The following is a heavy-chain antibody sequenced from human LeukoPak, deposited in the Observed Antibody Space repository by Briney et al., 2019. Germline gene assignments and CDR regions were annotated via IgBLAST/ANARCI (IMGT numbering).Heavy chain of an antibody. CDR3: ARVLTVNYDTHAFDI. Sequence: SVKVSCKASGGTFSSYAISWVRQAPGQGLEWMGRIIPILGIANYAQKFQGRVTITADKSTSTAYMELSSLRSEDTAVYYCARVLTVNYDTHAFDIWGQGTMVTVSS. CDR1: GGTFSSYA. CDR2: IIPILGIA. D-gene: IGHD3-22*01. V-gene: IGHV1-69*04. J-gene: IGHJ3*02.